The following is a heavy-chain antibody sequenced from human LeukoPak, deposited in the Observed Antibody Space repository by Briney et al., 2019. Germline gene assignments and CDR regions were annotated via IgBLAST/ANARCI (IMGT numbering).Heavy chain of an antibody. CDR2: IEPSDSYT. V-gene: IGHV5-10-1*01. CDR3: AREAVEPNWFDP. J-gene: IGHJ5*02. Sequence: GESLRISCKGSGYSFTSYWISWVRQMPGKGLEWRGRIEPSDSYTNYSPSFQGHVTISADKSISTAYLQWSSLKASDTAMYYCAREAVEPNWFDPWGQGTLVTVS. CDR1: GYSFTSYW.